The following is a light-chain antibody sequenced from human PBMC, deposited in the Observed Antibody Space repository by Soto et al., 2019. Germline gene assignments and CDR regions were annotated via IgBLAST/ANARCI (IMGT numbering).Light chain of an antibody. V-gene: IGKV1-5*03. CDR3: QQYNSYPPYT. J-gene: IGKJ2*01. Sequence: DIQMTQSPSTLSASVGDRVTITCRASQSFSSWLAWYQQKAGKAPKLLIYKASSLESGVPARFSGSGSGTEFTLTISSLQPDDFATYYCQQYNSYPPYTFGQGTKLEI. CDR1: QSFSSW. CDR2: KAS.